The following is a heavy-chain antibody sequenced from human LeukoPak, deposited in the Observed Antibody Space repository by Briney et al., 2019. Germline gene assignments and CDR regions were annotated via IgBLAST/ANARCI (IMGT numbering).Heavy chain of an antibody. J-gene: IGHJ6*02. CDR3: ARGPHYDFWSGYYGYYYGMDV. V-gene: IGHV3-11*01. CDR1: X. CDR2: ISSSGSTI. Sequence: XMSWIRXAPGKGLEWVSYISSSGSTIYYADSVKGRFTISRDNAKNSLYLQMNSLRAEDTAVYYCARGPHYDFWSGYYGYYYGMDVWGQGTTVTVSS. D-gene: IGHD3-3*01.